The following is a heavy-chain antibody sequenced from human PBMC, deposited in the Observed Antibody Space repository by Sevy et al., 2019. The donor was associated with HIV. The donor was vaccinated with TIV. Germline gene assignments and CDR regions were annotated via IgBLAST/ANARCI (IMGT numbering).Heavy chain of an antibody. CDR1: GFTFSSYW. D-gene: IGHD2-21*02. CDR3: ARNGDYYYYYYMDV. CDR2: INSDGSST. J-gene: IGHJ6*03. Sequence: GGSLRLSCAASGFTFSSYWMHWVRQAPGKGLVWVSRINSDGSSTSYAASVKGRFTISRDNAKNTLYLQMNSLRAEDTAVYYCARNGDYYYYYYMDVWGKGTTVTVSS. V-gene: IGHV3-74*01.